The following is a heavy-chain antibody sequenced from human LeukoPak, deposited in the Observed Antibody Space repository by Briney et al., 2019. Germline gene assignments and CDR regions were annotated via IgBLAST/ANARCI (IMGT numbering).Heavy chain of an antibody. CDR3: ALARAGDNWFDP. D-gene: IGHD1-26*01. V-gene: IGHV1-8*01. CDR2: MNPNSGNT. J-gene: IGHJ5*02. CDR1: GYTFTSYG. Sequence: ASVKVSCKASGYTFTSYGINWVRQATGQGLEWMGWMNPNSGNTGYAQKFQGRVTMTRNTSISTAYMELSSLRSEDTAVYYCALARAGDNWFDPWGQGTLVTVSS.